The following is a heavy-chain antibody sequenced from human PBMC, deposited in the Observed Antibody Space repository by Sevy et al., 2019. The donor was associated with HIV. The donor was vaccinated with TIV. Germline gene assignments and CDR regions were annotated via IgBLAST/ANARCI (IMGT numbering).Heavy chain of an antibody. V-gene: IGHV3-48*02. J-gene: IGHJ1*01. CDR1: GFTFSSYS. CDR3: ARDRDHYYDSSGYYYGTPWPEYFQH. CDR2: ISSSSSTI. D-gene: IGHD3-22*01. Sequence: GGSLRLSCAASGFTFSSYSMNWVRQAPGKGLEWVSYISSSSSTIYYADSVKGRFTISRDNAKNSLYLQMNSLRDEDTAVYYCARDRDHYYDSSGYYYGTPWPEYFQHWGQSTLVTVSS.